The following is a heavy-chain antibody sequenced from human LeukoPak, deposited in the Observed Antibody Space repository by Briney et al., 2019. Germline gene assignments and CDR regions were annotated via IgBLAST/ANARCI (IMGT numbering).Heavy chain of an antibody. CDR1: GYTFTGYY. Sequence: ASVKVSCMASGYTFTGYYMHWVRQAPGQGPEWMGRINPNSGGTNYAQKFQGRVTMTRDTSISTAYMELSRLRSDDTAVYYCARSDYGSGSYSHWGQGTLVTVSS. J-gene: IGHJ4*02. CDR3: ARSDYGSGSYSH. V-gene: IGHV1-2*06. CDR2: INPNSGGT. D-gene: IGHD3-10*01.